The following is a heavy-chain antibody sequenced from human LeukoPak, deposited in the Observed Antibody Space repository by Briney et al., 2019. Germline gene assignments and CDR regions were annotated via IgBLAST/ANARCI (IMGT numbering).Heavy chain of an antibody. Sequence: GGSLRLSCAGAGFAVTTNHMTWVRQAPGKGLQCVSIIYHNGDTFYEDSVRGRFTISRDISTNTVVLLMNSLRPEDTAVYYCSPSRAAGGKTDYWGQGTLVTVSS. V-gene: IGHV3-53*01. CDR3: SPSRAAGGKTDY. J-gene: IGHJ4*02. CDR2: IYHNGDT. D-gene: IGHD3-16*01. CDR1: GFAVTTNH.